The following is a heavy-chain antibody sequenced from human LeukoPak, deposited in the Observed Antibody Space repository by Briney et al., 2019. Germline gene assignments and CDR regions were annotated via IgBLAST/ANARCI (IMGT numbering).Heavy chain of an antibody. J-gene: IGHJ4*02. CDR1: GFTFSSYS. CDR2: ISGRSDTI. CDR3: ARDRYSSGWYYFDY. Sequence: PGGSLRLSCAASGFTFSSYSMNWVRQAPGKGLEWVSYISGRSDTIYYADSVRGRFTISRDNAKNSLYLQMNSLRAEDTAVYYCARDRYSSGWYYFDYWGQGTLVTVSS. V-gene: IGHV3-48*04. D-gene: IGHD6-19*01.